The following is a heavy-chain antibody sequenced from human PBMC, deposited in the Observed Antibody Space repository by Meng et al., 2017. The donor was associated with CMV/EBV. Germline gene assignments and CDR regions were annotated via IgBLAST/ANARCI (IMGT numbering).Heavy chain of an antibody. D-gene: IGHD4-17*01. CDR3: ARDLVGGAVTTVDY. CDR2: ISYDGSNK. Sequence: GGSLRLSCAASGFTFSSYAMHWVRQAPGKGLEWVAVISYDGSNKYYADSVKGRFTISRDNSKNTLYLQMNSLRAEDTAVYYCARDLVGGAVTTVDYWGQGTLVTSPQ. V-gene: IGHV3-30*04. J-gene: IGHJ4*02. CDR1: GFTFSSYA.